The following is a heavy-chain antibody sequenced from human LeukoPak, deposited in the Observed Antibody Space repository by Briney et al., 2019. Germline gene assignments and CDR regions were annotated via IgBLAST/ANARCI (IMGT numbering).Heavy chain of an antibody. J-gene: IGHJ5*02. CDR1: GDSISSTSYF. CDR2: IYYSGST. CDR3: ARDLNESSGYWRFDP. D-gene: IGHD3-22*01. Sequence: SETLSLTCTVSGDSISSTSYFWGWIRQPPGKGLEWIGSIYYSGSTYYNSSLRGRVTISVDTSKNQFSLKLSSVTAADTAVYYCARDLNESSGYWRFDPWGQGTLVTVSS. V-gene: IGHV4-39*07.